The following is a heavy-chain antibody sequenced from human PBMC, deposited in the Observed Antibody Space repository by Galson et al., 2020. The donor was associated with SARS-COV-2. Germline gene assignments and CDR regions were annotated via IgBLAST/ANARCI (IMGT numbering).Heavy chain of an antibody. D-gene: IGHD3-22*01. V-gene: IGHV3-15*01. CDR1: GFTFSNAW. CDR3: TTTYYYDSIQVDY. J-gene: IGHJ4*02. Sequence: GGSLRLSCAASGFTFSNAWMSWVRQAPGKGLEWVGRIKSKTDGGTTDYAAPVKSRFTISRDDSKNTLYLQMNSLKTEDTAVYYCTTTYYYDSIQVDYWGQGTLVTVSS. CDR2: IKSKTDGGTT.